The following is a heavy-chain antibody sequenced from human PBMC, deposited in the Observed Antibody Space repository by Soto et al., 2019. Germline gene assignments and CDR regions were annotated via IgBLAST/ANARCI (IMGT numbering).Heavy chain of an antibody. J-gene: IGHJ6*02. CDR1: GYTFTSYY. Sequence: ASVKVSCKASGYTFTSYYMHWVRQAPGQGLEWMGIINPSGGSTSYAQKFQGRVTMTRDTSTSTVYMELSSLRSEDTAMYYCARPRIAARPKADYYYYGMDVWGQGTTVTVSS. D-gene: IGHD6-6*01. CDR2: INPSGGST. CDR3: ARPRIAARPKADYYYYGMDV. V-gene: IGHV1-46*01.